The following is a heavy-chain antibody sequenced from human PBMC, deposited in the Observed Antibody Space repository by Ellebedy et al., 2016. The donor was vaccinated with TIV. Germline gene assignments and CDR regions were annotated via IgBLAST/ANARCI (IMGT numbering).Heavy chain of an antibody. CDR1: GFTFSNYA. D-gene: IGHD4-11*01. Sequence: GESLKISCAASGFTFSNYAMNWVRQAPGKGLEWVSTSSASGDRTYYADSVKGRFTISRDNSKNTLYLEMNSLRAEDTAVYYCARDLDRNYPGAYFDYWGQGTLVTVSS. J-gene: IGHJ4*02. CDR3: ARDLDRNYPGAYFDY. V-gene: IGHV3-23*01. CDR2: SSASGDRT.